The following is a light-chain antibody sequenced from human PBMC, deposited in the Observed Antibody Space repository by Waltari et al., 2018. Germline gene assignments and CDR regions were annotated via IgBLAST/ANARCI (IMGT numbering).Light chain of an antibody. CDR1: SSNIRAGYD. J-gene: IGLJ2*01. V-gene: IGLV1-40*01. Sequence: QSVLTPPPSVSGAPGQRVTISCTGSSSNIRAGYDVHWDQQLPGTAPNLHIYGNSNRPSGVPDRFSGSKSGTSASLAITGLQAEDEADYYCQSYDSSLSRVFGGGTKLTVL. CDR3: QSYDSSLSRV. CDR2: GNS.